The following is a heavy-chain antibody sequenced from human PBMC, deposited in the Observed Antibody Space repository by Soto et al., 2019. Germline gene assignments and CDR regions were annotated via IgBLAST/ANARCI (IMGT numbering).Heavy chain of an antibody. D-gene: IGHD4-4*01. CDR3: VRETLHRFYYYYYLDV. CDR1: DFIFSDYY. J-gene: IGHJ6*03. CDR2: ISGSGDTV. Sequence: QVQLVGSGGGLVKPGGSLRLSCEASDFIFSDYYMTWIRQAPGKGLEWLSYISGSGDTVYYADSVQGRFTISRDNAKSSLYLQMNSLRAEDTAVYYCVRETLHRFYYYYYLDVWGKGTTVTVSS. V-gene: IGHV3-11*01.